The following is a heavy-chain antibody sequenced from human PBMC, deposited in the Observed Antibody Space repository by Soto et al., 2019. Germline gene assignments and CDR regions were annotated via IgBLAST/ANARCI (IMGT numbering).Heavy chain of an antibody. J-gene: IGHJ3*02. V-gene: IGHV4-31*03. Sequence: SETLSLTCTVSGGSISSGGYYWSWIRQHPGKGLEWIGYIYYSGSTYYNPSLKSRVTISVDTSKNQFSLKLSSVTAADTAVYYCARSLYDLGAFDIWGQGTMVTVSS. CDR1: GGSISSGGYY. CDR3: ARSLYDLGAFDI. D-gene: IGHD3-3*01. CDR2: IYYSGST.